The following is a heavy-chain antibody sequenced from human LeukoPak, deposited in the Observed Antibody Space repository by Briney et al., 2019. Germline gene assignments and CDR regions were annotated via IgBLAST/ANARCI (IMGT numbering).Heavy chain of an antibody. CDR3: ARVVGSWYYFDY. Sequence: SETLSLTCAVYGGSFSGYYWSWIRQPAGKGLEWIGRIYTSGSTNYNPSLKSRVTMSVDTSKNQFSLKLSSVTAADTAVYYCARVVGSWYYFDYWGQGTLVTVSS. J-gene: IGHJ4*02. CDR1: GGSFSGYY. CDR2: IYTSGST. D-gene: IGHD6-13*01. V-gene: IGHV4-59*10.